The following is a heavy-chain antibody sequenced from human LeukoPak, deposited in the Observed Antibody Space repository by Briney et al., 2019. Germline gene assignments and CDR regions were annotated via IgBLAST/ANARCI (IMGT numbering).Heavy chain of an antibody. CDR1: GGTFSSYT. V-gene: IGHV1-69*02. Sequence: SVKVSCKAPGGTFSSYTISWVRQAPGQGLEWMGRIIPILGIANYAQKFQGRVTITADKSTSTAYMELSSLRSEDTAVYYCARAREAAILGLNYWGQGTLVTVSS. D-gene: IGHD2-2*02. CDR2: IIPILGIA. CDR3: ARAREAAILGLNY. J-gene: IGHJ4*02.